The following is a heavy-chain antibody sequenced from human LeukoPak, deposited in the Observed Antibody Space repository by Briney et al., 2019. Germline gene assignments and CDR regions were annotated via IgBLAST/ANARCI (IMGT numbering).Heavy chain of an antibody. CDR2: ISSSSGTI. V-gene: IGHV3-48*01. CDR1: GFTFSSYS. CDR3: TKTGGPWD. Sequence: PGGSLRLSCAASGFTFSSYSMNWVRQAPGKGLEWVSYISSSSGTILYADSVKARFSISGDNSKNSLYLQMNSLRVEDTAMYYCTKTGGPWDWGQGTLVTVSS. J-gene: IGHJ4*02. D-gene: IGHD7-27*01.